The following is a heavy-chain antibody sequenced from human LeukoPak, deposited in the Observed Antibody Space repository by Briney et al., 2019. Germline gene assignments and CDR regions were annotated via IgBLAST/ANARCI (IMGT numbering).Heavy chain of an antibody. CDR3: ARTFASYGGNYLDY. J-gene: IGHJ4*02. CDR1: GYDFTSYW. V-gene: IGHV5-51*03. Sequence: KPGESLKISCTGSGYDFTSYWIGWVRQMPGKGLEWMGIIYPGDSDTRYSPSFQGQVTISADKSISTAYLQWSSLKASDTAIYYCARTFASYGGNYLDYWGQGTLVTVSS. CDR2: IYPGDSDT. D-gene: IGHD4-23*01.